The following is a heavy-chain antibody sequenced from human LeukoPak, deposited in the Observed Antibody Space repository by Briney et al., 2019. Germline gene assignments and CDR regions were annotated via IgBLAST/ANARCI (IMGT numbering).Heavy chain of an antibody. V-gene: IGHV4-30-4*01. CDR2: IYYSGST. CDR1: GGSISSGDYY. J-gene: IGHJ5*02. D-gene: IGHD3-22*01. CDR3: AREQRDYYDSSGYFQNNWFDP. Sequence: SQTLSLTCTVSGGSISSGDYYWSWIRQPPGKGLKWIGYIYYSGSTYYNPSLKSRVTISVDTSKNQFSLKLSSVTAADTAVYYCAREQRDYYDSSGYFQNNWFDPWGQGTLVTVSS.